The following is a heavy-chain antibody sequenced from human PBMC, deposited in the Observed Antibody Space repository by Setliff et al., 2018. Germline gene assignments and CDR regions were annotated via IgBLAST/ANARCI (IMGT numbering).Heavy chain of an antibody. CDR1: GYTFTDYY. V-gene: IGHV1-69-2*01. CDR3: ARGYCDGIGCPAPLYYFDS. CDR2: VDPEDGET. D-gene: IGHD2-21*01. J-gene: IGHJ4*02. Sequence: ASVKVSCKASGYTFTDYYMHWVQQAPGKGLEWMGRVDPEDGETIYAEKFQGRVTITADTSTDTAYMELSSLRSEDTAVYYCARGYCDGIGCPAPLYYFDSWGQGTLVTVSS.